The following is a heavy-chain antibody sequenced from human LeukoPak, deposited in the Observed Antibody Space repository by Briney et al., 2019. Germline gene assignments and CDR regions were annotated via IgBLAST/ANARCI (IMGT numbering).Heavy chain of an antibody. J-gene: IGHJ4*02. CDR2: MNHSGST. CDR1: GGSFSGYY. CDR3: ARNLYYYDSSGYSRALGY. D-gene: IGHD3-22*01. V-gene: IGHV4-34*01. Sequence: SETLSLTCAVYGGSFSGYYWSWIRQPPGKGLEWIGEMNHSGSTNYNPSLKSRVTISVDTSKNQFSLKLSSVTAADTAVYYCARNLYYYDSSGYSRALGYWGQGTLVTVSS.